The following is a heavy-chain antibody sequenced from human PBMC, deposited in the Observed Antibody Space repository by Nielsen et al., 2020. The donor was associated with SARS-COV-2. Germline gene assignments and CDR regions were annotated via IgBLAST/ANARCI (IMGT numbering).Heavy chain of an antibody. CDR3: AGRVPAALRFDP. D-gene: IGHD2-2*01. CDR2: IYTSGST. J-gene: IGHJ5*02. CDR1: GGSISSYY. V-gene: IGHV4-4*07. Sequence: SETLSLTCTVSGGSISSYYWSWIRQPAGKGLEWIGRIYTSGSTNYNPSLKSRVTISVDTSKNQFSLKLSSVTAADTAVYYCAGRVPAALRFDPWGQGTLVTVSS.